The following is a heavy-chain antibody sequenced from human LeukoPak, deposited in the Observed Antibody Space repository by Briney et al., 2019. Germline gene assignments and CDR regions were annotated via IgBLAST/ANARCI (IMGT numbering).Heavy chain of an antibody. V-gene: IGHV3-30*03. CDR1: GFTFSSYG. CDR2: ISYDGSNK. D-gene: IGHD3-9*01. J-gene: IGHJ6*04. CDR3: ARDFADYDILTGYYSYGMDV. Sequence: PGRSLRLSCAASGFTFSSYGTHWVRQAPGKGLEWVAVISYDGSNKYYADSVKGRFTISRDNSKNTLYLQMNSLRAEDTAVYYCARDFADYDILTGYYSYGMDVWGKGTTVTVSS.